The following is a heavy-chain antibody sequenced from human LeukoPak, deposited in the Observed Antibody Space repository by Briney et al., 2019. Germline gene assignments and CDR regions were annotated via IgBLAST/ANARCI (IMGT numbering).Heavy chain of an antibody. Sequence: GASLKISCKGSGYSFTSYWIGWVRQMPGKGLEWMGIIYPGDSDTRYSPSFQGQVTISADKSISTAYLQWSSLKASDTAMYYCARHRIAVAGLNYYYYMDVWGKGTTVTVSS. CDR3: ARHRIAVAGLNYYYYMDV. J-gene: IGHJ6*03. CDR2: IYPGDSDT. V-gene: IGHV5-51*01. D-gene: IGHD6-19*01. CDR1: GYSFTSYW.